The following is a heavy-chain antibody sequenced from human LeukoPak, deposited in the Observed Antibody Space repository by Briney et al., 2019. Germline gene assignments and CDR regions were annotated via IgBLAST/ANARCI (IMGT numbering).Heavy chain of an antibody. CDR2: ISVYNGDT. CDR3: ARVRSAVGVYYFDY. D-gene: IGHD6-19*01. V-gene: IGHV1-18*01. J-gene: IGHJ4*02. CDR1: GYTFTTYG. Sequence: ASVTVSCKASGYTFTTYGISWVRQAPGQGLEWMGWISVYNGDTNYAQNLQDRVTMTTDTSTSTAYMELRSLRSDDTAVYYCARVRSAVGVYYFDYWGQGTLVTVSS.